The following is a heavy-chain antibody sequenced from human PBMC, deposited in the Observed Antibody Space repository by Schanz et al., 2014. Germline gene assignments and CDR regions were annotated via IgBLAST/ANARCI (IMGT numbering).Heavy chain of an antibody. Sequence: EVQLVESGGGLVQPGGSLRLSCAASGFTFNSYAMTWVRQAPGKGLEWVSSISHSGGSKYYADAVKGRFTISRDNSENTLYRQMNSLSADDTAVFYCAKGMGYCSGGTCYDYYYYGVDVWGQGTTVTVSS. J-gene: IGHJ6*02. CDR1: GFTFNSYA. V-gene: IGHV3-23*04. CDR3: AKGMGYCSGGTCYDYYYYGVDV. D-gene: IGHD2-15*01. CDR2: ISHSGGSK.